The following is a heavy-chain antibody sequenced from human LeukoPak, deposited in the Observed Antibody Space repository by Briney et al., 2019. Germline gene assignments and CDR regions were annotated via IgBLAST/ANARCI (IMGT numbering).Heavy chain of an antibody. CDR2: INPAGTEK. V-gene: IGHV3-7*03. CDR3: ATSYDMGWLIGY. J-gene: IGHJ4*02. CDR1: GFTFGTYW. D-gene: IGHD3/OR15-3a*01. Sequence: GGSLRLSCAASGFTFGTYWMSWVRQAPGRGLEWLANINPAGTEKYYVDSVKGRFAISRDNAKNSLFLQMNSLRAEDTALYYCATSYDMGWLIGYWGQGTLVTVSS.